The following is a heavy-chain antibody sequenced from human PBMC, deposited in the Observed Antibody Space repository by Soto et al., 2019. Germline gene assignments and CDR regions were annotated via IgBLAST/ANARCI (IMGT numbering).Heavy chain of an antibody. V-gene: IGHV3-7*03. Sequence: SLRLSCAASGFIFSSFWMSWVRQAPGKGLEWVANINQDESEKYSVDSVKGRFTISRDNAKNSLYLQMNSLRGEDTAVYYCARDGHSGNGDYVHFQQWGQGTLVTVSS. CDR2: INQDESEK. CDR3: ARDGHSGNGDYVHFQQ. CDR1: GFIFSSFW. J-gene: IGHJ1*01. D-gene: IGHD4-17*01.